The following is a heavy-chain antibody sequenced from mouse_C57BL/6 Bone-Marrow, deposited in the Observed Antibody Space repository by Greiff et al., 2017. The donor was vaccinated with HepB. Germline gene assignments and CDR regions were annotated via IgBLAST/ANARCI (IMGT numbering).Heavy chain of an antibody. CDR3: VRHDGALDY. J-gene: IGHJ4*01. Sequence: EVQRVESGGGLVQPKGSLKLSCAASGFSFNTYAMNWVRQAPGKGLEWVARIRSKSNNYATYYADSVKDRFTISRDDSESMLYLQMNNLKTEDTAMYYCVRHDGALDYWGQGTSVTVSS. CDR2: IRSKSNNYAT. CDR1: GFSFNTYA. V-gene: IGHV10-1*01.